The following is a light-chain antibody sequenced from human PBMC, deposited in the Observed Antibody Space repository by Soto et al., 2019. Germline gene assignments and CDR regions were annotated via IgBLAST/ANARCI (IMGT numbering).Light chain of an antibody. Sequence: DIVMTQSPGTLSVSPGERATLSCRASQSVSSNLAWYQQKPGQAPRLLIYDASTRATGIPARFSGSGSGTDFTLSIRSLQSEDFAVYFCQQYNTWPPYTFGQGTKPEI. CDR1: QSVSSN. CDR2: DAS. J-gene: IGKJ2*01. CDR3: QQYNTWPPYT. V-gene: IGKV3-15*01.